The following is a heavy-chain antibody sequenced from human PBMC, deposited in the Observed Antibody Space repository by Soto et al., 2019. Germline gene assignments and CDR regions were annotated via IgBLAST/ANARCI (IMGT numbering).Heavy chain of an antibody. D-gene: IGHD3-22*01. J-gene: IGHJ4*02. CDR2: ISSSGNT. V-gene: IGHV4-59*01. Sequence: LSLTRTVSDGSISNFYWSWIRQPPGKGLEWIGYISSSGNTNYNPSLKSRVSISVDTSKNQFSLNLTSVTAADTGVYYCARAPMVLTRSYFDSWGQGTPVTVSS. CDR3: ARAPMVLTRSYFDS. CDR1: DGSISNFY.